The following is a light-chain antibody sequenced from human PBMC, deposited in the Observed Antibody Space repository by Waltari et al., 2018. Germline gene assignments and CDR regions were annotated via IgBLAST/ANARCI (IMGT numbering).Light chain of an antibody. V-gene: IGLV3-1*01. J-gene: IGLJ2*01. CDR2: EDT. Sequence: CWYQQMPGQSPVLVIYEDTKRPSGIPERFSGSNSGNTATLTISGTQAIDEADYYCQAWDSRTEVFGGGTKLTVL. CDR3: QAWDSRTEV.